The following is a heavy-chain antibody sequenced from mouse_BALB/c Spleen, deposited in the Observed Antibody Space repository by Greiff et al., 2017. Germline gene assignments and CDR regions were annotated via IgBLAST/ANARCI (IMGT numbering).Heavy chain of an antibody. CDR2: ISSGGST. J-gene: IGHJ3*01. CDR1: GFTFSSYA. V-gene: IGHV5-6-5*01. CDR3: AREGDGNYAFAY. Sequence: EVKLVESGGGLVKPGGSLKLSCAASGFTFSSYAMSWVRQTPEKRLEWVASISSGGSTYYPDSVKGRFTISRDNARNILYLQMSSLRSEDTAMYYCAREGDGNYAFAYWGQGTLVTVSA. D-gene: IGHD2-1*01.